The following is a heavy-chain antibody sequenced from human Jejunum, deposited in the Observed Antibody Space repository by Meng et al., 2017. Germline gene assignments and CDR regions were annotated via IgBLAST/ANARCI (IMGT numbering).Heavy chain of an antibody. CDR2: IIPIFGTA. CDR3: ARGGREAEAGTGWFDP. D-gene: IGHD6-13*01. V-gene: IGHV1-69*13. CDR1: GGTFSSYA. Sequence: SVNVSCKASGGTFSSYAISRVRQAPGQGLEWMGGIIPIFGTANYAQKFQGRVTITADESTSTAYMELSTLRPEDTAVYYCARGGREAEAGTGWFDPWGQGTLVTVSS. J-gene: IGHJ5*02.